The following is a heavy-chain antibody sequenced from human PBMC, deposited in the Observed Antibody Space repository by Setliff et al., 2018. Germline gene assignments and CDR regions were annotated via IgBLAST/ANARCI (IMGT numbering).Heavy chain of an antibody. CDR2: INAGNGNI. D-gene: IGHD5-12*01. CDR1: GDTSTTYA. J-gene: IGHJ6*02. V-gene: IGHV1-3*01. CDR3: ARDPASSGYDTYYYYCYGMDV. Sequence: ASVKVSCKASGDTSTTYAIHWVRQAPGQGLEWMGWINAGNGNIRYSQNFQGRVTITRDTSASTAYMELSSLTSEDTAVYYCARDPASSGYDTYYYYCYGMDVWGQGSTVTVSS.